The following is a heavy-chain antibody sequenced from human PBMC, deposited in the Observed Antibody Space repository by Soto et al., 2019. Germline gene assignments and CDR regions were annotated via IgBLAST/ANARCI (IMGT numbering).Heavy chain of an antibody. Sequence: PGGSLRLSCTASGFTFGDYAMSWFRQAPGKGLEWVGFIRSKAYGGTTEYAASVKGRFTISRDDSKSIAYLQMNSLKTEDTAVYYCTRVLAAAAGGRKSGAYYYMDVWGKGTTVTVSS. J-gene: IGHJ6*03. CDR1: GFTFGDYA. D-gene: IGHD6-13*01. CDR3: TRVLAAAAGGRKSGAYYYMDV. V-gene: IGHV3-49*03. CDR2: IRSKAYGGTT.